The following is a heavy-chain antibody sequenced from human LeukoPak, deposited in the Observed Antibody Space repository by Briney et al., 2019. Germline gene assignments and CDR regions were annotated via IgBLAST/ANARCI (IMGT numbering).Heavy chain of an antibody. Sequence: GASVKVSCKASGGTFSSYAISWVRQAPGQGLEWMGGIIPMFGTANYAQKIQGRVTITADKSTSTAYMELSSLRSEDTAVYYCARGDYGDYRIFYTLFDFWGQGTLVTVSS. V-gene: IGHV1-69*06. D-gene: IGHD4-17*01. CDR1: GGTFSSYA. J-gene: IGHJ4*02. CDR2: IIPMFGTA. CDR3: ARGDYGDYRIFYTLFDF.